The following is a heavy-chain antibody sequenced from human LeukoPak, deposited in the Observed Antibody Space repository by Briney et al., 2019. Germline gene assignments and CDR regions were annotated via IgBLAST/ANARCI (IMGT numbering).Heavy chain of an antibody. Sequence: SETLSLTCTVSGGSISSYYWSWIRQPPGKGLEWIGSIYYSGSTYYNPSLKSRVTISVDTSKNQFSLKLSSVTAADTAVYYCARRAWYSSGWYGDYFDYWGQGTLVTVSS. D-gene: IGHD6-19*01. CDR3: ARRAWYSSGWYGDYFDY. V-gene: IGHV4-39*01. CDR1: GGSISSYY. CDR2: IYYSGST. J-gene: IGHJ4*02.